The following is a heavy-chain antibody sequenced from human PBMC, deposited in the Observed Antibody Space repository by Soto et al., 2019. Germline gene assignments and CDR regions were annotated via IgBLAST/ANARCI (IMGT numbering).Heavy chain of an antibody. CDR3: ARLRSTGTTYVDY. V-gene: IGHV1-46*01. CDR1: GYTFTSYY. CDR2: INPSDGST. D-gene: IGHD1-7*01. J-gene: IGHJ4*02. Sequence: ASVKVSCKASGYTFTSYYLHWVRQAPGQGLEWMGVINPSDGSTSYAQKFQGRVTMTTDTSTSTAYMELRSLRSDDTAVYYCARLRSTGTTYVDYWGQGTLVTVSS.